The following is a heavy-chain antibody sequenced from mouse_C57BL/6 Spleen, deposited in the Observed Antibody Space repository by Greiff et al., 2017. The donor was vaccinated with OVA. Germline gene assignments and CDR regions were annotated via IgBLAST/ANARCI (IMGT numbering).Heavy chain of an antibody. J-gene: IGHJ1*03. Sequence: DVQLVESGGGLVQPKGSLKLSCAASGFTFNTYAMHWVRQAPGKGLEWVARIRSKSSNYATYYADSVKDRFTISRDDSQSMLYLQMNNLKTEDTAMYYCVRDRDSPRYFDVWGTGTTVTVSS. CDR2: IRSKSSNYAT. CDR3: VRDRDSPRYFDV. V-gene: IGHV10-3*01. D-gene: IGHD2-12*01. CDR1: GFTFNTYA.